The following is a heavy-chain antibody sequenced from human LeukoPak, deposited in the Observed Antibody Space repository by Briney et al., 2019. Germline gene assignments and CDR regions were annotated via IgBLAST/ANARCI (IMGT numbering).Heavy chain of an antibody. V-gene: IGHV4-59*13. Sequence: SETLSLTCTVSGGSISSYYWSWIRQPPGKGLDWIGYIYYSGSTNYNPSLKSRVTISVDTSKNQFSLKLSSVTAAYTAVYYCARGSGYEGAFDIWGQGTMVTVSS. CDR2: IYYSGST. D-gene: IGHD2-2*01. J-gene: IGHJ3*02. CDR1: GGSISSYY. CDR3: ARGSGYEGAFDI.